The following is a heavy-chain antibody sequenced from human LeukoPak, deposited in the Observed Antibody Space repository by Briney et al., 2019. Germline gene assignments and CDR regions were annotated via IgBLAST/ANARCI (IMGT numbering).Heavy chain of an antibody. CDR3: ARDGKQQLGFDY. V-gene: IGHV1-18*01. J-gene: IGHJ4*02. CDR1: GYTFTSYG. CDR2: ISAYNGKT. Sequence: ASVKVSCKASGYTFTSYGISGVRQAPGQGLEWMGWISAYNGKTNHAQNFQGRVTMTTDTSTSTAYMELRSLRSDDTAVYYCARDGKQQLGFDYWGQGTLVTVSS. D-gene: IGHD6-13*01.